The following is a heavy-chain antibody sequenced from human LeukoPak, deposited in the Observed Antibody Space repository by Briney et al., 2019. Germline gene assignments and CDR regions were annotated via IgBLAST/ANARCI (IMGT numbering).Heavy chain of an antibody. D-gene: IGHD3-10*02. V-gene: IGHV3-23*01. CDR2: ISGSGGST. Sequence: GGSLRLSCAASGFIFSSYAMSWVRQAPGKGLEWVSAISGSGGSTYYADSVKGRFTISRDNAKNSLYLQMNSLRAEDTAVYYCAELGITMIGGVWGKGTTVTISS. CDR3: AELGITMIGGV. CDR1: GFIFSSYA. J-gene: IGHJ6*04.